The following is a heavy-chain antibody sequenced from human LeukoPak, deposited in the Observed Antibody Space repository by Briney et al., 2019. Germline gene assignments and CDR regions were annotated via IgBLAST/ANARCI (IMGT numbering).Heavy chain of an antibody. Sequence: GGSLRLSCAASGFTFSSYCMHWVRQAPGKGLVWVSRINSDGSSTSYADSVKGRFTISRDNSKNTLYLQMNSLRAEDTAVYYCARSVVPAVLFDYWGQGTLVTVSS. D-gene: IGHD2-2*01. CDR1: GFTFSSYC. J-gene: IGHJ4*02. V-gene: IGHV3-74*01. CDR2: INSDGSST. CDR3: ARSVVPAVLFDY.